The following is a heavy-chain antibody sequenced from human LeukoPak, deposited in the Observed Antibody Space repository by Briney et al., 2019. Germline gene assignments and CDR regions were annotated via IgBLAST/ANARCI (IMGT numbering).Heavy chain of an antibody. J-gene: IGHJ5*02. CDR2: IYPGDSRT. V-gene: IGHV5-51*01. CDR3: ACRMFASNWFQP. CDR1: GYCFIDYW. Sequence: GDSLMFSCQCSGYCFIDYWIGWVRAMPGKGLEWMAVIYPGDSRTRYNPSCQGQVTISADKSINTAYLEWNSLKASDTALYYCACRMFASNWFQPWGQGTLVTVSS. D-gene: IGHD3-10*02.